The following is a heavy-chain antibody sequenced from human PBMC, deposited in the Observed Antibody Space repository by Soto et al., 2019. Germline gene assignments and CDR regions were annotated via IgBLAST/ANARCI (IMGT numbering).Heavy chain of an antibody. CDR3: AREVSYDFWSGYNDY. V-gene: IGHV3-7*01. J-gene: IGHJ4*02. Sequence: GGSLRLSCAASGFTFSSYWMSWVRQAPGKGLEWVANIKQDGSEKYYVDSVKGRFTISRDNAKNSLYLQMNSLRAEDTAVYYCAREVSYDFWSGYNDYWGQGTLVTVSS. CDR1: GFTFSSYW. D-gene: IGHD3-3*01. CDR2: IKQDGSEK.